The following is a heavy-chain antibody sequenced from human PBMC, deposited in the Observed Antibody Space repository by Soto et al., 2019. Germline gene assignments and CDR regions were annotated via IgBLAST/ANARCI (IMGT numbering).Heavy chain of an antibody. V-gene: IGHV6-1*01. J-gene: IGHJ4*02. CDR2: TYYRSNWRH. CDR1: GGSVSSNTAA. CDR3: ARGVAGTGFDL. Sequence: PSPTLSLPCAISGGSVSSNTAAWNWIRSSPSRGLEWLGRTYYRSNWRHDYAVSVKSRITVNPDTSKNHFSLQLNSVTPDDTAVYYCARGVAGTGFDLWGQGTLVT. D-gene: IGHD6-19*01.